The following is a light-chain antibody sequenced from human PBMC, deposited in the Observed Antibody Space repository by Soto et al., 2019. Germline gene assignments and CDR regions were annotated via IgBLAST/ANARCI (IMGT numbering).Light chain of an antibody. CDR1: QSVADN. CDR2: GAS. Sequence: EVVMTQSPATLSVSPGERVTLSFRSSQSVADNLAWFQQKPGQGPRLLIYGASTRATGIPARFSGSGSETDFTLTISSLRSEDSAVYHCQQYNNWPITFGQGTRLE. J-gene: IGKJ5*01. CDR3: QQYNNWPIT. V-gene: IGKV3-15*01.